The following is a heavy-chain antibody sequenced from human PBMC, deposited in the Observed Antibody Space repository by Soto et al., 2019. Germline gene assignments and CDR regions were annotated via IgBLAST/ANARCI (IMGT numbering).Heavy chain of an antibody. CDR1: GYTFTNYA. D-gene: IGHD6-19*01. J-gene: IGHJ4*02. CDR3: ARGRWERSGWYYLDY. Sequence: QVHLLQSGAEVKKPGASVKVSCKTSGYTFTNYAVHWVRQAPGQSLEWMGWINAGNDDRKYSRTFQDRITITRDASATTAYMELSLIYGETAIYYCARGRWERSGWYYLDYWGQGTLVTVSS. V-gene: IGHV1-3*01. CDR2: INAGNDDR.